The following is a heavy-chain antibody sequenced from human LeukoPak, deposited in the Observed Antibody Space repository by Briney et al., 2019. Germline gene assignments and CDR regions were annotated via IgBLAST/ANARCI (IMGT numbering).Heavy chain of an antibody. Sequence: GGSLRLSCAASGFTFGSYAMSWVRQAPGKGLEWVASINHNGNVNYYVDSVKGRFTISRDNAKNSLYLQMSNLRAEDTAVYFCARGGGLDVWGQGATVTVSS. V-gene: IGHV3-7*03. CDR1: GFTFGSYA. J-gene: IGHJ6*02. CDR2: INHNGNVN. D-gene: IGHD3-16*01. CDR3: ARGGGLDV.